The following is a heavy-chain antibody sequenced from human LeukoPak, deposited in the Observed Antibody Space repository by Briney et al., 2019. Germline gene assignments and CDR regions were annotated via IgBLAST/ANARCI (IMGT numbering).Heavy chain of an antibody. J-gene: IGHJ5*02. CDR2: ISGSGSTI. D-gene: IGHD3-3*01. CDR1: GFSFSDHY. V-gene: IGHV3-11*01. CDR3: AREGITVFGVANSNCFDP. Sequence: GGSLRLSCAASGFSFSDHYMSWIRQAPGKGLEWVSYISGSGSTIYYAASVRRRFTISRDNAKNSLYLQMNSLRAEDTAIYYCAREGITVFGVANSNCFDPWGQGKLVTASS.